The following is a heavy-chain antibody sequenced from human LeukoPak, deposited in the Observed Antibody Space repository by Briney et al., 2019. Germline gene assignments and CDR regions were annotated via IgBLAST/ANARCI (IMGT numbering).Heavy chain of an antibody. D-gene: IGHD6-19*01. CDR1: GFTFSSYA. CDR3: ARLGPASSGWPESFDY. J-gene: IGHJ4*02. CDR2: IKRDGSEK. Sequence: GGSLRLSCAASGFTFSSYAMIWVRQAPGKGLEWVANIKRDGSEKYYVDSVKGRFTISRDNAKNSLDLQMNSLRVEDTAVYYCARLGPASSGWPESFDYWGQGTLVTVSS. V-gene: IGHV3-7*03.